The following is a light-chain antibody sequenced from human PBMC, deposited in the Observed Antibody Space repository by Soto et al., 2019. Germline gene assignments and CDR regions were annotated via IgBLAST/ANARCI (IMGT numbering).Light chain of an antibody. J-gene: IGKJ1*01. CDR3: QQYDDSMT. Sequence: ETVMTQSPATLSVSPGERATLSCRASQSVSSDLAWYQQKPGQAPRLLIFGASTRATNIPARFTGSRSGTEFTLTISSLQSEDFAVYHCQQYDDSMTFGQGTKVDI. CDR1: QSVSSD. CDR2: GAS. V-gene: IGKV3-15*01.